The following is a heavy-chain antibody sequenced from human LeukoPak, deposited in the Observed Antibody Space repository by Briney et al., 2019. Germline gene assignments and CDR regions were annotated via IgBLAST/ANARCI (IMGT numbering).Heavy chain of an antibody. J-gene: IGHJ3*02. D-gene: IGHD2-2*01. CDR2: IYHSGST. Sequence: KPSETLSLTCAVSGYSISSGYYWGWIRQPPGKGLEWIGSIYHSGSTYYNPSLKSRVSISVDTSKNQFSLKLSSVTAADTAVYYCARCHPSSTPPLGCTFDIWGQGTMVAVSS. CDR1: GYSISSGYY. V-gene: IGHV4-38-2*01. CDR3: ARCHPSSTPPLGCTFDI.